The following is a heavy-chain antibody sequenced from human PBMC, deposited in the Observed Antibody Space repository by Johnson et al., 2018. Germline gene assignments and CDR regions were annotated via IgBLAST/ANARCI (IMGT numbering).Heavy chain of an antibody. J-gene: IGHJ6*02. Sequence: QVQLQESGPGLVKPSETLSLTCTVSGGSISSYYWSWIRQPPGKGLEWIGYIYYSGSTNYNPSRRSRVTISVDTSKNQFSLRLRPVTAADTAVYYCAKDVAEERFLEWLFQYGMDVWGQGTTVTASS. CDR1: GGSISSYY. D-gene: IGHD3-3*01. V-gene: IGHV4-59*01. CDR2: IYYSGST. CDR3: AKDVAEERFLEWLFQYGMDV.